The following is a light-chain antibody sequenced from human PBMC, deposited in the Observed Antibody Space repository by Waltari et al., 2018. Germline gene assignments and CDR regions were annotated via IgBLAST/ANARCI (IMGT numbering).Light chain of an antibody. CDR1: QGISSY. V-gene: IGKV1-8*01. Sequence: AIRITQSPSPLSASTGDRVTITCRASQGISSYLAWYQQKPGKAPKVLIYAASTLQSGVPSRFSGSGSGTDFTLTISCLQSEDFAIYYCQHYYSNPATFGQGTKVEIK. CDR2: AAS. J-gene: IGKJ1*01. CDR3: QHYYSNPAT.